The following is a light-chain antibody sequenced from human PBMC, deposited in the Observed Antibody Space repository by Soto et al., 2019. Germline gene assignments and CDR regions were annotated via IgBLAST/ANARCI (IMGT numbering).Light chain of an antibody. CDR1: QSVTSN. CDR3: QQYNNWPIT. Sequence: EIVMTQSPATLSVSPGERATLSCRASQSVTSNLAWYQQTPGQPPRLLIYGASTRATGIPARFSGSGSGTEFTLTISSLQSEDFAVYYCQQYNNWPITFGPGTKVDIK. CDR2: GAS. V-gene: IGKV3-15*01. J-gene: IGKJ3*01.